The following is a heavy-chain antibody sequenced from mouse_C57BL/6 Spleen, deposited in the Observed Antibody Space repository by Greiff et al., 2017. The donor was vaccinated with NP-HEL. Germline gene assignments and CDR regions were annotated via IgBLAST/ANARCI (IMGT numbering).Heavy chain of an antibody. CDR2: IHPNSGST. J-gene: IGHJ2*01. Sequence: VQLQQPGAELVKPGASVKLSCKASGYTFTSYWMHWVKQRPGQGLEWIGMIHPNSGSTNYNEKFKSKATLTVDKSSSPAYMQLSSLTSEDSAVYYCARSKYYGSSCLYYFDYWGQGTTLTVSS. V-gene: IGHV1-64*01. CDR1: GYTFTSYW. CDR3: ARSKYYGSSCLYYFDY. D-gene: IGHD1-1*01.